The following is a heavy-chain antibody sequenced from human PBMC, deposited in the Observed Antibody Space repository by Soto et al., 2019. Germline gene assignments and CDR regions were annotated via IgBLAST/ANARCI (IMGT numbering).Heavy chain of an antibody. CDR3: AHSDGGYEIIYFDF. V-gene: IGHV2-5*01. Sequence: SGPTLVNPTQTLTLPCSFSGFSFTTAGVAVGWIRQTPGGALEWLTLIYYNDDRRFSPSLKTRLTITGDTSKNQVVLALTNVDPGDTATYFCAHSDGGYEIIYFDFWGQGIPVTSP. CDR1: GFSFTTAGVA. J-gene: IGHJ4*02. D-gene: IGHD5-12*01. CDR2: IYYNDDR.